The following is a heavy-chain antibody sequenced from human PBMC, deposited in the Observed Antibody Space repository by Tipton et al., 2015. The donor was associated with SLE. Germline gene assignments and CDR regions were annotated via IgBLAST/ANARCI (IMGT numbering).Heavy chain of an antibody. V-gene: IGHV4-59*01. D-gene: IGHD4-17*01. CDR2: IYYGGST. J-gene: IGHJ3*02. CDR1: GGSISSYY. Sequence: TLSLTCTVSGGSISSYYWSWVRQPPGKGLEWIGYIYYGGSTNYNPSLKSRVTISLDTSKNQFSLKLSSVTAADTAVYYCARDPFPTVTTGAFDIWGQGTMVTVSS. CDR3: ARDPFPTVTTGAFDI.